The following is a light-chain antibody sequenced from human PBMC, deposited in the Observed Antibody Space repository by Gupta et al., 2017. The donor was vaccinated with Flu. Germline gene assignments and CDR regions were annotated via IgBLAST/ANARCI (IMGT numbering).Light chain of an antibody. J-gene: IGKJ1*01. CDR3: QQYGDSPKT. V-gene: IGKV3-20*01. CDR1: QSVYSNY. CDR2: GAS. Sequence: DIVLTQSPDTLSLSPGERATLSCSASQSVYSNYLAWYQQKPGQSPRLLIYGASTRATDIPDRFSGSGSGADFTLTISRLEPEDFAVYYCQQYGDSPKTFGQGTKVEIK.